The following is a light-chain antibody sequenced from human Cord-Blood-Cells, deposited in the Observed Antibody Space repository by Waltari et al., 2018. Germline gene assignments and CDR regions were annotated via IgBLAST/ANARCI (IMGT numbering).Light chain of an antibody. CDR2: EGS. J-gene: IGLJ3*02. Sequence: QSALTQPASVSGSPGQSITISCTGTSSDVGGYNLVSWYQQHPGKAPKHMIYEGSKRPSGVSNRFSGSKSGTTASRTISGRQAEDEADYYCCSYAGSSTWVFGGGTKLTVL. V-gene: IGLV2-23*01. CDR3: CSYAGSSTWV. CDR1: SSDVGGYNL.